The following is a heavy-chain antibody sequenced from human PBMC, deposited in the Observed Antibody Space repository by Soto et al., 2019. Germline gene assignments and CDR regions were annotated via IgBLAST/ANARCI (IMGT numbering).Heavy chain of an antibody. CDR1: GFTFSSYG. D-gene: IGHD6-13*01. V-gene: IGHV3-30*18. CDR2: ISYDGSNK. Sequence: PGGSLRLSCAASGFTFSSYGMHWVRQAPGKGLEWVVVISYDGSNKYYADSVKGRFTISRDNSKNTLYLQMNSLRAEDTAVYYCANSYSSSWSAYYYYGMDVWGQGTTVTVSS. CDR3: ANSYSSSWSAYYYYGMDV. J-gene: IGHJ6*02.